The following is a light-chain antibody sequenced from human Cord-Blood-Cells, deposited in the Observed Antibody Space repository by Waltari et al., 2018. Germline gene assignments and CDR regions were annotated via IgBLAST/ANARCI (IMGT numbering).Light chain of an antibody. CDR1: SRDVGSYNL. CDR2: EGS. Sequence: QSALTQPASVSGSLGQSIPISCTGTSRDVGSYNLVSWYQQHPGKAPKLMSYEGSKRPSGVSNLFSGSKSGNTASLTISGLQAEDEADYYCCSYAGSSTVFGGGTRLTVL. CDR3: CSYAGSSTV. J-gene: IGLJ3*02. V-gene: IGLV2-23*01.